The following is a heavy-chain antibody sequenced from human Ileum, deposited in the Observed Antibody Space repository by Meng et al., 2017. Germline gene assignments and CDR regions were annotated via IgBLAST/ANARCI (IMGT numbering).Heavy chain of an antibody. CDR1: GGSISNYY. D-gene: IGHD3-10*01. Sequence: SETLSLTCTVSGGSISNYYWSWIRQPAGKGLEWIGRIYTSGSPNYNPSLKSRVTMSLDTSKNPFSLNLTSVTAAATAVYYCARGGGELLSRGFDYWGQGTLVTVSS. V-gene: IGHV4-4*07. CDR2: IYTSGSP. J-gene: IGHJ4*02. CDR3: ARGGGELLSRGFDY.